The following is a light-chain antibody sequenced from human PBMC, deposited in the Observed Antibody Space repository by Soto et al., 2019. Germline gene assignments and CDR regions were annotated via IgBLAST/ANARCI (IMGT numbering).Light chain of an antibody. Sequence: EIVLTQSPGTLSLSPGERATLSCRASQSVDSSYTAWYQQKPGQAPRLLIYGASNRATGIPDRFSGIGSGTDLTLSISRLEPEDFAVYYCQQYGTSPPLYTFGQGTKLEI. V-gene: IGKV3-20*01. CDR1: QSVDSSY. CDR3: QQYGTSPPLYT. CDR2: GAS. J-gene: IGKJ2*01.